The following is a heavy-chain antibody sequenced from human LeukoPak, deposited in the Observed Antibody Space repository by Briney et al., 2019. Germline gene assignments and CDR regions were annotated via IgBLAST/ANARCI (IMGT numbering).Heavy chain of an antibody. V-gene: IGHV4-30-4*01. D-gene: IGHD3-16*01. Sequence: SQTLSLTCTVSGGSISSGDYYWSWIRQPPGKGLEWIGYIYYSGSTYYNPSLKSRVTISVDTSNNQFSLKLTSVTAADTAVYYCARASGAWRDYYMDVWGKGTTVTVSS. CDR3: ARASGAWRDYYMDV. CDR2: IYYSGST. J-gene: IGHJ6*03. CDR1: GGSISSGDYY.